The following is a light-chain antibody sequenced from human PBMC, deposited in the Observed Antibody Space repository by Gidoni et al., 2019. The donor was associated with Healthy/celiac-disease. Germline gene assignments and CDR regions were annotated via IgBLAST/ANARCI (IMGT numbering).Light chain of an antibody. CDR2: EVS. V-gene: IGLV2-8*01. CDR1: SSDVGGYNY. Sequence: QSALTQPPSASGSPGPSVTISCTGTSSDVGGYNYVSWYQQHPGKAPKLMIYEVSNRHSGVPDRFAASKSGNTASLTVSGLQAEDEADYYGSSYAGSYNLVFGGGTKLTVL. CDR3: SSYAGSYNLV. J-gene: IGLJ2*01.